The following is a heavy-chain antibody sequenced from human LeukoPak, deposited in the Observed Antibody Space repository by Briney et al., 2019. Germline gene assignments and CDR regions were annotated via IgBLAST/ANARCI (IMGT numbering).Heavy chain of an antibody. CDR3: ARHNTGSYSVVGFDY. D-gene: IGHD1-26*01. V-gene: IGHV4-38-2*02. CDR1: GYSISSAYC. CDR2: IDHSGRT. Sequence: SETLSLTCTVSGYSISSAYCWGWLRQAPVKGLEWIRSIDHSGRTYYNPSLKSRVTISADTSKNQFSLKLSSVTAADTAVYYCARHNTGSYSVVGFDYWGQGTLVTVSS. J-gene: IGHJ4*02.